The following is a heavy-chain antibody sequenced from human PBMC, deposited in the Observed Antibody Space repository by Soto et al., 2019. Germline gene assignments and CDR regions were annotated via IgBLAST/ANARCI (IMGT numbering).Heavy chain of an antibody. CDR1: GFTFSSYA. D-gene: IGHD3-10*01. Sequence: GGSLRLSCAASGFTFSSYAMSWVRQAPGKGLEWVSAISGSDGSTYYADSVKGRFTISRDNSKNSLYLQMNSLRAEDTAVYYCARLAGEHRQRGLWEYYYYYYGMDVWGQGTTVTVSS. V-gene: IGHV3-23*01. CDR2: ISGSDGST. CDR3: ARLAGEHRQRGLWEYYYYYYGMDV. J-gene: IGHJ6*02.